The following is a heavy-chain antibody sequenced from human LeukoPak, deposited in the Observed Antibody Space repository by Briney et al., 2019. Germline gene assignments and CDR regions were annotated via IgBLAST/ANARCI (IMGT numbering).Heavy chain of an antibody. CDR2: ISSSSSYI. Sequence: PGGSLRLSCAASGFTFSSYSMNWVRQAPGKGLEWVSSISSSSSYIYYADSVKGRFTISRDNAKNSLYLQMNSLRAEDTAVYYCARGDTYGDYVPITYFDFWGQGTLVTVSS. V-gene: IGHV3-21*01. D-gene: IGHD4-17*01. CDR3: ARGDTYGDYVPITYFDF. J-gene: IGHJ4*02. CDR1: GFTFSSYS.